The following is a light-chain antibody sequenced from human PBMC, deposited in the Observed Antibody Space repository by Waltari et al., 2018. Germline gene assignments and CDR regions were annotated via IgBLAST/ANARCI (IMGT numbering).Light chain of an antibody. CDR2: GAS. Sequence: DIVMTQSPDSLAVSLGERATINCKSSQSILFTSNNKDSLAWYLQKPGQPPKLLIFGASTRQSGVPDRCSGGGSGTDFTLTISSLQAEDVAVYYCQQYLSVPLTFGGGTKVEI. CDR1: QSILFTSNNKDS. J-gene: IGKJ4*01. V-gene: IGKV4-1*01. CDR3: QQYLSVPLT.